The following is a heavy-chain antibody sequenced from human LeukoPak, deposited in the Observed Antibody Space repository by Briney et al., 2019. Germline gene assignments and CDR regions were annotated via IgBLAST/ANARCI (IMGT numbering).Heavy chain of an antibody. CDR3: ARYFYGSGRPKYFDY. CDR1: GFTYSDYY. J-gene: IGHJ4*02. CDR2: ISSSGSTI. V-gene: IGHV3-11*01. D-gene: IGHD3-10*01. Sequence: GGSLRLSCAASGFTYSDYYMSWIRQAPGKGLEWVSYISSSGSTIYYADSVKGRFTISRDNAKNSLYLQMNSLRAEDTAVYYCARYFYGSGRPKYFDYWGQGTLVTVSS.